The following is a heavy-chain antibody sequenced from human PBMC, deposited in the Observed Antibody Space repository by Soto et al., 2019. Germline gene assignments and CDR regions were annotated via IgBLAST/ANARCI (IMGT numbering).Heavy chain of an antibody. V-gene: IGHV4-39*01. Sequence: SETLSLSCTVSGGSISSSSYYWGWIRQPPGKGLEWIGSIYYSGSTYYNPSLKSRVTISVDTSKNQFSLKLSSVTAADTAVYYCARPVDFWSGPTRHNWFDPWGQGTLVTVSS. CDR3: ARPVDFWSGPTRHNWFDP. CDR1: GGSISSSSYY. D-gene: IGHD3-3*01. J-gene: IGHJ5*02. CDR2: IYYSGST.